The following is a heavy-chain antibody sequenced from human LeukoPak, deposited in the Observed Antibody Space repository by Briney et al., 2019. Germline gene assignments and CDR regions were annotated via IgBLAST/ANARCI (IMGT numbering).Heavy chain of an antibody. CDR2: IYYSGST. Sequence: SETLSLTCTVSGGSISSGDYYWSWIRQPPGKGLEWIGYIYYSGSTYYNPSLKSRVTISVDTSKNQFSLKLSSVTAADTAVYYCAGTRNYYDSSGYYRRRDFDYWGQETLVTVSS. CDR1: GGSISSGDYY. D-gene: IGHD3-22*01. V-gene: IGHV4-30-4*01. CDR3: AGTRNYYDSSGYYRRRDFDY. J-gene: IGHJ4*02.